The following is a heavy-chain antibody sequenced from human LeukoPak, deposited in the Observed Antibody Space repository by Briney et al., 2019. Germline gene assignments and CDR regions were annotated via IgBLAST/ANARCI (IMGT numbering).Heavy chain of an antibody. D-gene: IGHD4-17*01. Sequence: GGSLRLSCAASGFTVSSNYMSWVRQAPGKGLEWVSVIYSGGSTYYADSVKGRFTISRDNSKNTLYLQMNSLRAEDTAVYYCAKLYGDYVPHYFDYWGQGTLVTVSS. J-gene: IGHJ4*02. CDR1: GFTVSSNY. CDR2: IYSGGST. CDR3: AKLYGDYVPHYFDY. V-gene: IGHV3-53*01.